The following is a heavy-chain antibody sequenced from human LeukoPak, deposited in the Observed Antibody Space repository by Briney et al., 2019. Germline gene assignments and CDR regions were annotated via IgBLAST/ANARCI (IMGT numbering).Heavy chain of an antibody. CDR2: ISGCGGST. V-gene: IGHV3-23*01. Sequence: GGSPRLSCAASGFTFSSYAMSWVRQAPGKGLEWVSAISGCGGSTYYADSVKGRFTISRDNSKNTLYLQMNSLRAEDTAVYYCARYNSSNDAFDIWGQGTMVTVSS. CDR1: GFTFSSYA. D-gene: IGHD6-13*01. CDR3: ARYNSSNDAFDI. J-gene: IGHJ3*02.